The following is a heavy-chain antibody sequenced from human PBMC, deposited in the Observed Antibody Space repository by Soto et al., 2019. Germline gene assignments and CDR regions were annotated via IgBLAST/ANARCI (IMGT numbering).Heavy chain of an antibody. V-gene: IGHV4-59*01. CDR2: IYYSGST. CDR3: ARDEYCSGGSCHGGAFDI. CDR1: GGSISSYY. Sequence: TSETLSLTCTVSGGSISSYYWSWIRQPPGKGLEWIGYIYYSGSTNYNPSLKSRVTISVDTSKNQFSLKLSSVTAADTAVYYCARDEYCSGGSCHGGAFDIWGQGTMVTVSS. J-gene: IGHJ3*02. D-gene: IGHD2-15*01.